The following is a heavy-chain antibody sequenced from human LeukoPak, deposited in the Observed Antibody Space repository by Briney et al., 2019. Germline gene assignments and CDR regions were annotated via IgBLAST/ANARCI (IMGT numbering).Heavy chain of an antibody. Sequence: GGSLRLSCAASGFSFGSYVMNWVRQAPGKGLEWVSGTSGSGASTYYADSVKGRSTISRDNSRNTLYLQMSSLRAEDTALYYCAKVAAIGSFRAPFEYWGQGTLVTVSS. CDR3: AKVAAIGSFRAPFEY. CDR2: TSGSGAST. CDR1: GFSFGSYV. J-gene: IGHJ4*02. D-gene: IGHD1-26*01. V-gene: IGHV3-23*01.